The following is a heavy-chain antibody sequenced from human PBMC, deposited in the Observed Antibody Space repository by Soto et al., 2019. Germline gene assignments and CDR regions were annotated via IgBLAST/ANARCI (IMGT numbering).Heavy chain of an antibody. Sequence: PGGSLRLSCAASGFAFEDYGMQWVRQAPGKGLEWVSGIIWNGGSTDYADSVKGRFTISRDNAKNSLYLQMNSLRAEDTAVYYCARDPSGSSGWYGDYYYGMDVWGQGTTVTVSS. CDR3: ARDPSGSSGWYGDYYYGMDV. CDR1: GFAFEDYG. CDR2: IIWNGGST. D-gene: IGHD6-19*01. V-gene: IGHV3-20*04. J-gene: IGHJ6*02.